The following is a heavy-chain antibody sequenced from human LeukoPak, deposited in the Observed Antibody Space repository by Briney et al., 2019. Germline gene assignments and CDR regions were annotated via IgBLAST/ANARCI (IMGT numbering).Heavy chain of an antibody. Sequence: SETLSLTCAVYGGSFSGFYWSWIRQPPGKGLEWIGEINHSGSTNYNPSLKSRVTISVDTSKNQFSLKLSSVTAADTAVYYCARGRYSSGWSFDYWGQGTLVTVSS. CDR3: ARGRYSSGWSFDY. V-gene: IGHV4-34*01. D-gene: IGHD6-19*01. CDR2: INHSGST. CDR1: GGSFSGFY. J-gene: IGHJ4*02.